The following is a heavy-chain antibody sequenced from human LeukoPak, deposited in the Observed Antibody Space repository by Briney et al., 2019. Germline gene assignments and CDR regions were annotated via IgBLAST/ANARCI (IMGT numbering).Heavy chain of an antibody. CDR3: AREGEAMVTSAFDI. J-gene: IGHJ3*02. Sequence: GRSLRLSCAASGFTFSSYAMHWVRQAPGKGLEWVAVISYDGSNKYYADSVKGRFTISRDNSKNTLYLQMNSLRAEDTAVYYCAREGEAMVTSAFDIWSQGTMVTVSS. CDR1: GFTFSSYA. V-gene: IGHV3-30*01. D-gene: IGHD5-18*01. CDR2: ISYDGSNK.